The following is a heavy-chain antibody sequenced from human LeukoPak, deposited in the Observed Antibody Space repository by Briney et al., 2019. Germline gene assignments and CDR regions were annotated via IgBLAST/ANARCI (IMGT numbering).Heavy chain of an antibody. CDR3: ATESGGSYFSWFDP. J-gene: IGHJ5*02. D-gene: IGHD1-26*01. Sequence: SETLSLTCTVSGGSISSGDYYWSWIRQPPGRGLEWIGYIYYSGSTYYNPSLKSRVTISVDTSKNQFSLKLSSVTAADTAVYYCATESGGSYFSWFDPWGQGTLVTVSS. CDR1: GGSISSGDYY. V-gene: IGHV4-30-4*08. CDR2: IYYSGST.